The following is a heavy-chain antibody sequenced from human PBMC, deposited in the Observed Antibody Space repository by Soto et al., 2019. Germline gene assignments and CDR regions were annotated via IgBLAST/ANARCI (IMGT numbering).Heavy chain of an antibody. Sequence: SETLSLTCTVSGGSISSGGYYWSWIRQHPGKGLEWIGYIYYSGSTYYNPSLKSRVTISVDTSKNQFSLKLSSVTAADTAVYYCAREFRRLHFDYWGQGTLVTVSS. CDR1: GGSISSGGYY. J-gene: IGHJ4*02. CDR2: IYYSGST. CDR3: AREFRRLHFDY. D-gene: IGHD1-1*01. V-gene: IGHV4-31*03.